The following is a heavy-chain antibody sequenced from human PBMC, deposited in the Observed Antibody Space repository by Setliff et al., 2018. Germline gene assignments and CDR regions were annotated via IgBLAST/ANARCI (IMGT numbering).Heavy chain of an antibody. CDR3: ATGGFSGYDLDHY. Sequence: GASVKVSCKASGYTFTSFYIHWLRQAPGQGLEWMGRINPNSGDTNYEEKFQGRVTMTRDTSISTAYMELSRLRSDDTVVYYCATGGFSGYDLDHYWGQGTPVTVSS. CDR1: GYTFTSFY. J-gene: IGHJ4*02. CDR2: INPNSGDT. D-gene: IGHD5-12*01. V-gene: IGHV1-2*05.